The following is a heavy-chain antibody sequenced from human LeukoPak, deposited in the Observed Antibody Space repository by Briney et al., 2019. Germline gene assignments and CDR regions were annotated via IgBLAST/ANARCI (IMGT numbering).Heavy chain of an antibody. CDR2: IYTSGST. J-gene: IGHJ3*02. D-gene: IGHD3-22*01. V-gene: IGHV4-61*02. CDR1: GGSISSGSYY. Sequence: SQTLSLTCTVSGGSISSGSYYWSWIRQPAGKGLEWIGRIYTSGSTNYNPSLKSRVTISVDTSKNQFSLKLSSVTAADTAVYYCARAPYDSSGYTREGPAFDIWGQGTMVTVSS. CDR3: ARAPYDSSGYTREGPAFDI.